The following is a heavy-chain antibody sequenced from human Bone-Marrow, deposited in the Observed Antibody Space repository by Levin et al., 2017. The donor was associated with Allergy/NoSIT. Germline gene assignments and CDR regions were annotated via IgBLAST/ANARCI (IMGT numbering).Heavy chain of an antibody. V-gene: IGHV3-15*01. D-gene: IGHD2-2*01. CDR2: IKSKADGGTT. Sequence: GESLKISCAASGLTFSNAWMSWVRQAPGKGLEWVGRIKSKADGGTTDYGAPVKGRFTISRDDSKNTLYLQMNSLKTEDTAVYYCLVVPTALYNGVDVRGQGTTVTVSS. J-gene: IGHJ6*02. CDR3: LVVPTALYNGVDV. CDR1: GLTFSNAW.